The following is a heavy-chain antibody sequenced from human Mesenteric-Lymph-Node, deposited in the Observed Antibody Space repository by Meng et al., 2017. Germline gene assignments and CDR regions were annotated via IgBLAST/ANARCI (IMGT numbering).Heavy chain of an antibody. CDR3: ASSYCSGGSCYIDRLGY. CDR2: INPSGGST. Sequence: ASVKVSCKASGYTFTSYYMHWVRQAPGQGVEWMGIINPSGGSTSNAQKFQGRVTMTRDTSPSTVYMELSSLRSEDTAVYYCASSYCSGGSCYIDRLGYWGQGTLVT. J-gene: IGHJ4*02. CDR1: GYTFTSYY. D-gene: IGHD2-15*01. V-gene: IGHV1-46*01.